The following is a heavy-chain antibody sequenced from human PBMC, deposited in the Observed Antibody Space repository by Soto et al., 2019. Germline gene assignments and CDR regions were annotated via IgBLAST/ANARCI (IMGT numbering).Heavy chain of an antibody. CDR2: IYYSGST. D-gene: IGHD2-2*01. J-gene: IGHJ3*02. Sequence: SETLSLTCTVSGGSISSGGYYWSWIRQHPGKGLEWIGYIYYSGSTYYNPSLKSRVTISVDTSKNQFSLKLSSVTAADTAVYYCARDRRLPAAMKYRLGYDFDIWGQGTMVTVAS. CDR3: ARDRRLPAAMKYRLGYDFDI. CDR1: GGSISSGGYY. V-gene: IGHV4-31*03.